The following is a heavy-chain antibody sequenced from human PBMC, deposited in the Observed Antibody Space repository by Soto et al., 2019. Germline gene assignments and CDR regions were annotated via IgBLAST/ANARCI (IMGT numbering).Heavy chain of an antibody. CDR2: IYHSGST. Sequence: QLQLQESGSGLVKPSETLSLTCAVSGGSISSGGYSWSWIRQPPGKGLEWIGYIYHSGSTYYNPSLKSRVPISEDRSKNQFSLRLGSVTAADPAVYSCARVRGLWGRGTLVTVSS. CDR1: GGSISSGGYS. CDR3: ARVRGL. D-gene: IGHD3-10*01. J-gene: IGHJ2*01. V-gene: IGHV4-30-2*01.